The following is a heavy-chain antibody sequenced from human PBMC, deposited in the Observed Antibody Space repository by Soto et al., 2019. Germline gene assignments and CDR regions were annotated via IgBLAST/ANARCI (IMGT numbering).Heavy chain of an antibody. CDR3: ASGSYYYDSSGYYSYAFDI. CDR1: GGTFSSYA. D-gene: IGHD3-22*01. CDR2: IIPIFGTA. Sequence: SVKVSCKASGGTFSSYAISWVRQAPGQGLEWMGGIIPIFGTANYAQKFQGRVTITTDESTSTAYMELSSLRSEDTAVYYCASGSYYYDSSGYYSYAFDIWGQGTMVTVSS. V-gene: IGHV1-69*05. J-gene: IGHJ3*02.